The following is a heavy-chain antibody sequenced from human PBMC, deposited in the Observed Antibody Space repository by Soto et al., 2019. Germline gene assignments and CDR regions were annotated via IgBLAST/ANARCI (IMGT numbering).Heavy chain of an antibody. D-gene: IGHD2-8*02. V-gene: IGHV4-59*12. CDR1: GGSFSPNY. CDR3: ARDKITGLFDY. CDR2: IYHGGTT. J-gene: IGHJ4*02. Sequence: SETLSLTCTVSGGSFSPNYWTWIRQPPGKGLEWVGEIYHGGTTNYNPSLKSRVTISVDTSKNQFSLKLTSVTAADTAVYYCARDKITGLFDYWGQGTLVTVS.